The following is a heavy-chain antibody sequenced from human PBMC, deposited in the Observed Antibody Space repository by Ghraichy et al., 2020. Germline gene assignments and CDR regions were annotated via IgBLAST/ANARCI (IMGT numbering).Heavy chain of an antibody. CDR3: ARDRMDYYDSSPYEYDAFDV. V-gene: IGHV3-30*04. CDR2: LSHDGTDE. J-gene: IGHJ3*01. CDR1: GFIFSNYA. Sequence: GGSLRLSCVASGFIFSNYAMHWVRQAPGMGLEWVTVLSHDGTDENYADSVKGRFTISRDNSKNTVYLQMNGLTSDDTAIYYCARDRMDYYDSSPYEYDAFDVWGQGTMVIVSS. D-gene: IGHD3-22*01.